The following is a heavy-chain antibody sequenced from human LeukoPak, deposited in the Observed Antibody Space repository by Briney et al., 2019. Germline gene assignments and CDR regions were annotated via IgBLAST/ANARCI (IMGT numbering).Heavy chain of an antibody. CDR1: GYTFTGYY. V-gene: IGHV1-2*02. D-gene: IGHD3-10*01. CDR2: INPNSGGT. J-gene: IGHJ4*02. CDR3: ARDTYYYGSGSYFRVDY. Sequence: VASVKVSCKASGYTFTGYYMHWVRQAPGQGLEWMGWINPNSGGTNYAQKFQGRVTMTRDTSISTAYMELSRLRSDDTAVYYCARDTYYYGSGSYFRVDYWGQGTLVTVSS.